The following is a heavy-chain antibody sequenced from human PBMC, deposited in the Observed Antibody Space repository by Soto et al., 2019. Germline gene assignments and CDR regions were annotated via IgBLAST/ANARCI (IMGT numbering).Heavy chain of an antibody. Sequence: GGSLRLSCAASGFTFSSYAMSWVRQAPGKGLEWVSAISGSGGSTYYADSVKGRFTISRDNSKNTLYLQMNSLRAEDTAVYYCAKDHYDSSGYYYGTLGYWGQGTLVTAPQ. J-gene: IGHJ4*02. CDR1: GFTFSSYA. CDR3: AKDHYDSSGYYYGTLGY. V-gene: IGHV3-23*01. D-gene: IGHD3-22*01. CDR2: ISGSGGST.